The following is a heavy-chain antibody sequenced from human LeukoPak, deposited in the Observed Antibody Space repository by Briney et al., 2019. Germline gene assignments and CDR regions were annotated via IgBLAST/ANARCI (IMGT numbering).Heavy chain of an antibody. D-gene: IGHD3-10*01. CDR3: AKSPLWLGVYYFDY. J-gene: IGHJ4*02. Sequence: GGSLRLSCAASGFTFSSYAMSRVRQAPGKGLEWVSAISGSGGSTYYADSVKGRFTISRDNSKNTLYLQMNSLRAEDTAVYYCAKSPLWLGVYYFDYWGQGTLVTVSS. CDR1: GFTFSSYA. CDR2: ISGSGGST. V-gene: IGHV3-23*01.